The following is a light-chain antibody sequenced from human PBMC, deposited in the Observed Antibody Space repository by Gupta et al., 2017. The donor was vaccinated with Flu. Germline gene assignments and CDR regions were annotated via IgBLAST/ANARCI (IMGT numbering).Light chain of an antibody. Sequence: SYALTQTPSVSVAPGQTAEITCGGDNIGSKSVHWYQQRPGQAPVLVVYDDRDRPSGIPERFSGSNSGNTAALTISRAEAGDEADYYCQVWRSGTQSVVFGGGTKLTVL. V-gene: IGLV3-21*02. J-gene: IGLJ2*01. CDR1: NIGSKS. CDR2: DDR. CDR3: QVWRSGTQSVV.